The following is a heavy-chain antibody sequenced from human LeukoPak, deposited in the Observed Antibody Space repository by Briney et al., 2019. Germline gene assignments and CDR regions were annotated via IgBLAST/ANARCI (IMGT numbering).Heavy chain of an antibody. CDR1: GFTFSSYS. Sequence: LGGSLRLSCAASGFTFSSYSMHWVRQAPGKGLEWVAVIWHDGTQKYYADSVKGRVIISRDNSKSTLYLQMNSLRAEDTAMYYCTRDEADRPGIKVAIADYWGRGTLVTVSS. D-gene: IGHD2-21*01. CDR2: IWHDGTQK. V-gene: IGHV3-33*01. J-gene: IGHJ4*02. CDR3: TRDEADRPGIKVAIADY.